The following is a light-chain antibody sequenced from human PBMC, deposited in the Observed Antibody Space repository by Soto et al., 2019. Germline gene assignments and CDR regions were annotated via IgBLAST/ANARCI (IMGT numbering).Light chain of an antibody. CDR1: QSVTSNY. V-gene: IGKV3-20*01. CDR2: GAS. Sequence: EILLTQSPCTLALSPGERATLSCGASQSVTSNYLAWYQQKPGQAPRLLIFGASIRVRGIPDRFIGSGSGTDFTLTISRLEPEDFAVYYCQHYVTSLTTFGQGTKVDIK. J-gene: IGKJ1*01. CDR3: QHYVTSLTT.